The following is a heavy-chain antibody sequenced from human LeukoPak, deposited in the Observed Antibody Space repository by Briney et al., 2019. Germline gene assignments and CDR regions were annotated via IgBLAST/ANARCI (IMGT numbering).Heavy chain of an antibody. D-gene: IGHD6-19*01. J-gene: IGHJ4*02. V-gene: IGHV4-34*01. CDR1: GGSFSGYY. CDR3: ARGPLSSGWYFLDY. CDR2: INHSGST. Sequence: SETLSLTCAVYGGSFSGYYWSWIRQPPGKGLEWIGEINHSGSTNYNPSLKSRVTISVDTSKNQFSLKLSSVTAADTAVYYCARGPLSSGWYFLDYWGQGTLVTVSS.